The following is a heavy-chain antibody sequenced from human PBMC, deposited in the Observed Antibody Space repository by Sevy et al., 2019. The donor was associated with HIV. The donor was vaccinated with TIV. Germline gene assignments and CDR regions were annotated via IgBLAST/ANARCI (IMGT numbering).Heavy chain of an antibody. J-gene: IGHJ4*02. V-gene: IGHV3-33*01. Sequence: RLSCTASGFTFSSFGIHWVRQAPGKGLEWVALMWYYGNNKYYADSVKGRFTISRDSSKNTLYLQMNNLRAEDTAVYYCARGPSLIVAGAAGYLDYWGQGTLVTVSS. CDR1: GFTFSSFG. CDR2: MWYYGNNK. CDR3: ARGPSLIVAGAAGYLDY. D-gene: IGHD2-21*01.